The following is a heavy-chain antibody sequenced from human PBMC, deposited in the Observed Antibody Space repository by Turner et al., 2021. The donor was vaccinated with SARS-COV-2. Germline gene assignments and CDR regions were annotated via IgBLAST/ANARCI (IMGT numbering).Heavy chain of an antibody. CDR2: IKQDGSEK. CDR1: GFTFSRYW. CDR3: ARSPGYYFDY. J-gene: IGHJ4*02. D-gene: IGHD2-2*01. V-gene: IGHV3-7*01. Sequence: EVQLVESGGGLVQPGGSLRLSCAASGFTFSRYWLSWVRQAPGKGLDWVDNIKQDGSEKHFVDSVKGRFTISRDNAKNSLSLQMNSLRAEDTAVYYCARSPGYYFDYWGQGTLVTVSS.